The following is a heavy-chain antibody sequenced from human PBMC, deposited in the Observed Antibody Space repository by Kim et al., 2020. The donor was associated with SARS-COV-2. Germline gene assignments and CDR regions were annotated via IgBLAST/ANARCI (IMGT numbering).Heavy chain of an antibody. Sequence: LKSRVTISVDPSKNQFSLKLSSVTAANTAVYYCARACSSTSCYAPTYFDYWGQGTLVTVSS. J-gene: IGHJ4*02. CDR3: ARACSSTSCYAPTYFDY. D-gene: IGHD2-2*01. V-gene: IGHV4-59*01.